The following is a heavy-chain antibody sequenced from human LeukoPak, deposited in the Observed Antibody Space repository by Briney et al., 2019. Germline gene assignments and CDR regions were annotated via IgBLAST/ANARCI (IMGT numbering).Heavy chain of an antibody. CDR2: IYYSGST. CDR3: ARQVGPRGYSSSWWNDY. V-gene: IGHV4-59*08. D-gene: IGHD6-13*01. CDR1: GGSISSYY. J-gene: IGHJ4*02. Sequence: SETLSLTCTVSGGSISSYYWSWIRQPPGKGLEWIGYIYYSGSTNYNPSLKSRVTISVDTSKNQFSLKLSSVTAADTAVYYCARQVGPRGYSSSWWNDYWGQGTLVTVSS.